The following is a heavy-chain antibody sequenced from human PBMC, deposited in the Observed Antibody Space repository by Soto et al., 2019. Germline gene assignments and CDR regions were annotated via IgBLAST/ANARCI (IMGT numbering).Heavy chain of an antibody. CDR3: ASTGTTTRAAFDI. Sequence: GESLKISCTGSGYSFTSYWIGWVRQMPGKGLEWMGIIYPGDSDTRYSPSFQGQVTISADKSISTAYLQWSSLKASDTAMYYCASTGTTTRAAFDIWGQGTMVTVSS. CDR1: GYSFTSYW. D-gene: IGHD1-7*01. J-gene: IGHJ3*02. V-gene: IGHV5-51*03. CDR2: IYPGDSDT.